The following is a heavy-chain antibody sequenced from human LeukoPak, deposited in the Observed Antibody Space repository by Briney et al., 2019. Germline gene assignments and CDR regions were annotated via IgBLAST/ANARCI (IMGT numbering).Heavy chain of an antibody. CDR3: ARHGLITGYFDY. Sequence: SETLSLTCTVSGGSISSSSYYWGWIRQPPGKGLEWIGSIYYSWSTYYNPSLKSRVTISVDTSKNQFSLKLSSVTAADTAVYYCARHGLITGYFDYWGQGTLVTVSS. CDR2: IYYSWST. D-gene: IGHD1-14*01. J-gene: IGHJ4*02. CDR1: GGSISSSSYY. V-gene: IGHV4-39*01.